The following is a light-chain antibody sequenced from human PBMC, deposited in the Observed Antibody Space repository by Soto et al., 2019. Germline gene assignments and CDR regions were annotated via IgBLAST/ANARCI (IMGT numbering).Light chain of an antibody. CDR2: AAS. V-gene: IGKV1-9*01. CDR3: QQLNSYPWT. J-gene: IGKJ1*01. Sequence: IQLTQSPSSLSASVGDRVTITCRASQGISSYLAWYQQKPGKAPKLLIYAASTLYSGVPSRFSGSGSGTDFTLTISSLQPEDFATYYCQQLNSYPWTFGQGTTVAIK. CDR1: QGISSY.